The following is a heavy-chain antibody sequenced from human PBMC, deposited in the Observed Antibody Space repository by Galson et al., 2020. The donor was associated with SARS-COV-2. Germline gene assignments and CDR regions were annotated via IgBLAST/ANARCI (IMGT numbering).Heavy chain of an antibody. CDR1: GGYISSYY. V-gene: IGHV4-59*01. Sequence: ETSETLSLTCTVSGGYISSYYWSWIRQPPGKGLEWIGYIYYSGSTNYNPSLKSRVTISVDTSKNQFSLKLSSVTAADTAVYYCARSYAIAAAPQLDYWGQGTLVTVSS. CDR3: ARSYAIAAAPQLDY. CDR2: IYYSGST. D-gene: IGHD6-13*01. J-gene: IGHJ4*02.